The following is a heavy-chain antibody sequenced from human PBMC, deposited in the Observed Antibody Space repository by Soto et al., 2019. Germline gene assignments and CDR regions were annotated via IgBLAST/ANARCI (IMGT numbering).Heavy chain of an antibody. D-gene: IGHD5-18*01. CDR1: VGTLSSYT. Sequence: ASVKLSCKASVGTLSSYTISWVRQAPGQGLEWMGRIIPILGIANYAQKFQGRVTITADKSTSTAYMELSSLRSEDTAVYYCAREEGVTAMVTKGYYYYYMDVWGKGTTVTVSS. J-gene: IGHJ6*03. V-gene: IGHV1-69*04. CDR2: IIPILGIA. CDR3: AREEGVTAMVTKGYYYYYMDV.